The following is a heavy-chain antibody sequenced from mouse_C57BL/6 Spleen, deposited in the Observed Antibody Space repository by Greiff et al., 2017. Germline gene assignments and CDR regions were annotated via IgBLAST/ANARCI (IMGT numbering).Heavy chain of an antibody. V-gene: IGHV5-4*03. Sequence: EVKLQESGGGLVKPGGSLTLSCAASGFTFSGYAMSWVRQTPEKRLEWVATISDGGSYTSYPDTVKGRFTSSRDNAKNNLYLQLRHLKSEYTAMYYCSRARDAPDYAMDYWGQGTSVTVSS. CDR1: GFTFSGYA. CDR3: SRARDAPDYAMDY. J-gene: IGHJ4*01. CDR2: ISDGGSYT.